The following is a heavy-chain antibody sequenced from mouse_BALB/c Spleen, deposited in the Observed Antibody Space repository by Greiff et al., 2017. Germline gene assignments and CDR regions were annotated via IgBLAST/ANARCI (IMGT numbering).Heavy chain of an antibody. Sequence: VQLQQPGAELVKPGAPVKLSCKASGYTFTSYWMNWVKQRPGRGLEWIGRIDPSDSETHYNQKFKDKATLTVDKSSSTAYIQLSSLTSEDSAVYYCARSYGNYALDYWGQGTSVTVSS. V-gene: IGHV1-69*02. J-gene: IGHJ4*01. CDR3: ARSYGNYALDY. CDR2: IDPSDSET. D-gene: IGHD2-1*01. CDR1: GYTFTSYW.